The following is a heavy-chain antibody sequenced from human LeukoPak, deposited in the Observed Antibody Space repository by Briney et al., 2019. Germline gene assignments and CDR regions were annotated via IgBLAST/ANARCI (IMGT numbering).Heavy chain of an antibody. CDR2: ISSSGFTI. Sequence: GGSLRLSCAASGFTFSVYHMNWIRRAPGKGLEWVSYISSSGFTIYFADSVKGRFTISRDNAKKSLYLQMNSLRAEDTAVYYCARGDRAMKHDAFDIWGQGTMVTVSS. V-gene: IGHV3-11*01. J-gene: IGHJ3*02. CDR1: GFTFSVYH. D-gene: IGHD5-18*01. CDR3: ARGDRAMKHDAFDI.